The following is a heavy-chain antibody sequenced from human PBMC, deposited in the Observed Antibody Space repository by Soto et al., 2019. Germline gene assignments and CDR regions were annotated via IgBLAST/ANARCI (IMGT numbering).Heavy chain of an antibody. J-gene: IGHJ6*02. CDR2: INPNSGGT. CDR3: ARDQGGGLLDRIAAAGTRGVVGDYYYGMDV. V-gene: IGHV1-2*04. D-gene: IGHD6-13*01. Sequence: ASVKVSCKASGYTFTGYYMHWVRQAPGQGLEWMGWINPNSGGTNYAQKFQGWVTMTRDTSISTAYMELSRLRSDDTAVYYCARDQGGGLLDRIAAAGTRGVVGDYYYGMDVWGQGTTVTVSS. CDR1: GYTFTGYY.